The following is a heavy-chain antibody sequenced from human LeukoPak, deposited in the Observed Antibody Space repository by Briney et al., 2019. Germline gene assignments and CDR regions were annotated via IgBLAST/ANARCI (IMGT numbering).Heavy chain of an antibody. J-gene: IGHJ6*03. CDR3: AKGRGWEASYYYYYMDV. Sequence: GGSLRLSCAASGFTFSSYGMSWVRQAPGKGLEWVSATSGSGGSTYYTDSVKGRFTISRDNSKNTLYLQMNSLRAEDTAVYYCAKGRGWEASYYYYYMDVWGKGTTVTISS. V-gene: IGHV3-23*01. D-gene: IGHD1-26*01. CDR1: GFTFSSYG. CDR2: TSGSGGST.